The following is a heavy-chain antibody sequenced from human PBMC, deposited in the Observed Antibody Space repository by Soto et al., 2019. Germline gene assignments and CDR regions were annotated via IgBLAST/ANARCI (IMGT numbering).Heavy chain of an antibody. Sequence: ASVKVSCKASGYTFTSYDINWVRQATGQGLEWMGWMNPNSGNTGYAQKFQGRVTMTRNTSISTAYMELSSLRSEDTAVYYCARGVLNFWSGYTTNYYYYMDVWGKGTTVTVS. V-gene: IGHV1-8*01. CDR1: GYTFTSYD. CDR2: MNPNSGNT. D-gene: IGHD3-3*01. CDR3: ARGVLNFWSGYTTNYYYYMDV. J-gene: IGHJ6*03.